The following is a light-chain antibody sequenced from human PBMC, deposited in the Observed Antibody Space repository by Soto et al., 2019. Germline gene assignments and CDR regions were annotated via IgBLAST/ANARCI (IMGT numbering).Light chain of an antibody. Sequence: DIQLTQSPSSLSAYIGDSVTITCQASQDISTSLNWYHRRPGKAPKLLITDASTLQTVVPPRFRGSGAGMDFSFTISRLQPEDFGEYYCQQYENVPTFGQGTKVKI. CDR1: QDISTS. CDR3: QQYENVPT. J-gene: IGKJ2*01. V-gene: IGKV1-33*01. CDR2: DAS.